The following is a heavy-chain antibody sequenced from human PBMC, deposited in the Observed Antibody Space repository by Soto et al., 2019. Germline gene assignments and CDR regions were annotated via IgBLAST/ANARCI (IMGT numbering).Heavy chain of an antibody. J-gene: IGHJ6*02. Sequence: QVQLVQSGAEVKKPGSSVKVSCKASGGTFSSYAISWVRQAPGQGLEWMGGIIPIFGTANYAQKYQGRVTITADETTSTAYMGLSSLRSEDTAVYYCARETVRRVIRSEPYGMDVWGQGTTVTVSS. D-gene: IGHD3-10*01. CDR1: GGTFSSYA. CDR3: ARETVRRVIRSEPYGMDV. CDR2: IIPIFGTA. V-gene: IGHV1-69*01.